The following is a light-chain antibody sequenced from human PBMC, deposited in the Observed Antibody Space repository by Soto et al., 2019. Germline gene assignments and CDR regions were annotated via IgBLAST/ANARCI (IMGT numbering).Light chain of an antibody. CDR3: SSYAGNNNVM. CDR1: SSDVGGYNY. CDR2: DVS. V-gene: IGLV2-11*01. Sequence: QSALTQPRSVSGSPGQSVTISCTGTSSDVGGYNYVSWYQQHPGKAPKLMIYDVSKRPSGVPDRFSGSKSGNTASLTISGLQAEDEADYYCSSYAGNNNVMFGGGTKLTVL. J-gene: IGLJ3*02.